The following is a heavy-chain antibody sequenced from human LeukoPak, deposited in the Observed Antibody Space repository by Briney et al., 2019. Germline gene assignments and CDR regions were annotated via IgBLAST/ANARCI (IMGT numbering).Heavy chain of an antibody. J-gene: IGHJ4*02. CDR3: TGYNIPYTFEF. CDR1: GXSXSRGTX. V-gene: IGHV4-4*02. CDR2: IIHSGNT. D-gene: IGHD1-14*01. Sequence: TLSLXXXVSGXSXSRGTXWTWVRPSPGKGLQWIGDIIHSGNTNYNPSLRSRLTISLDKSRNQFSLKLSSVTAADTAVYYCTGYNIPYTFEFWGQGTLVTVSS.